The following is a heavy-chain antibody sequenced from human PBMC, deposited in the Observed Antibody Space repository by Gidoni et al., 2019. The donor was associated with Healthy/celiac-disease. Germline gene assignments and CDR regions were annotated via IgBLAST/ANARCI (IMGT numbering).Heavy chain of an antibody. V-gene: IGHV3-23*01. CDR1: GFTFSSYA. Sequence: EVQLLESGGGLVQPGGSLRLSCAASGFTFSSYAMSWVRQAPGKGLEWISAISGSGGSTYYADSVKGRFTISRDNSKNTLYLQMNSLRAEDTAVYYCAKDSEIVGATSDYWGQGTLVTVSS. D-gene: IGHD1-26*01. CDR3: AKDSEIVGATSDY. CDR2: ISGSGGST. J-gene: IGHJ4*02.